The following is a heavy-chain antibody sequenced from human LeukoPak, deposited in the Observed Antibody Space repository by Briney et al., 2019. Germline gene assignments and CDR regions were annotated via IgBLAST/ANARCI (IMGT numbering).Heavy chain of an antibody. CDR1: GGSFSGYY. Sequence: SETLSLTCAVYGGSFSGYYWSWVRQPPRKGLEWIGEINHSGSTNYNPSLKSRVTISVDTSKNQFSLKLSSVTAADTAVYYCARVSLVRGAPDYYFDYWGQGTLVTVSS. CDR3: ARVSLVRGAPDYYFDY. V-gene: IGHV4-34*01. J-gene: IGHJ4*02. CDR2: INHSGST. D-gene: IGHD3-10*01.